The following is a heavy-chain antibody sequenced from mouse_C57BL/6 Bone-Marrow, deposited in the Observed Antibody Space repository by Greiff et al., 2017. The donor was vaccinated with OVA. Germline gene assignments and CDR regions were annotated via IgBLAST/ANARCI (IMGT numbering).Heavy chain of an antibody. Sequence: VQLQQSGAELVKPGASVKLSCTASGFTINDYYMHWVKQRTEQGLEWIGRIDPEDGETKYAPKFQGKATMTADTSSNTAYLQLSSLTSEDTAVYYCARPGNWGMDYWGQGTSVTVSS. D-gene: IGHD4-1*01. J-gene: IGHJ4*01. CDR1: GFTINDYY. CDR3: ARPGNWGMDY. V-gene: IGHV14-2*01. CDR2: IDPEDGET.